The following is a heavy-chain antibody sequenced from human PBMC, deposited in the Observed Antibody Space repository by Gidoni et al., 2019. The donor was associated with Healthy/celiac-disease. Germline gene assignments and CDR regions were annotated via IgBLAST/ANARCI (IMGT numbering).Heavy chain of an antibody. Sequence: QVQLVQSGAEVKKPGASVKVSCMASGYTFTSYYMHWVRQAPGQGLEWMGIINPSGGSTSYAQKFQGRVTMTRDTSTSTVYMELSSLRSEDTAVYYCARDPSDYYDSSGYSYYFDYWGQGTLVTVSS. V-gene: IGHV1-46*01. D-gene: IGHD3-22*01. J-gene: IGHJ4*02. CDR3: ARDPSDYYDSSGYSYYFDY. CDR2: INPSGGST. CDR1: GYTFTSYY.